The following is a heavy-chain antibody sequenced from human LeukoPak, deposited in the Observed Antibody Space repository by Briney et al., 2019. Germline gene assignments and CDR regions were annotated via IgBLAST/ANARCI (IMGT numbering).Heavy chain of an antibody. CDR1: GFTFSTYT. V-gene: IGHV3-48*01. CDR3: ARGYCSTGSCYNFDY. Sequence: PGGSLRLSCAASGFTFSTYTMNWVRQAPGKGLEWVSYISSSSIYYADSVKGRFTISRDNAKNSLYLQMNSLRAEDTAVYYCARGYCSTGSCYNFDYWGQGTLVTVSS. D-gene: IGHD2-15*01. J-gene: IGHJ4*02. CDR2: ISSSSI.